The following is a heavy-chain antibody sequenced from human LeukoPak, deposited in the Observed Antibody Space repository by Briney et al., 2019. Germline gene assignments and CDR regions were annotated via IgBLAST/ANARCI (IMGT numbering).Heavy chain of an antibody. J-gene: IGHJ6*02. D-gene: IGHD5-24*01. CDR3: ARRPRWLQLGYYYGMDV. Sequence: PSETLSLTCAVYGGSFSGYYWSWIRQPPGKGLEWIGEINHSGSTNYNPSLKSPVTISVDTSKNQFSLKLSSVTAADTAVYYCARRPRWLQLGYYYGMDVWGQGTTVTVSS. CDR1: GGSFSGYY. V-gene: IGHV4-34*01. CDR2: INHSGST.